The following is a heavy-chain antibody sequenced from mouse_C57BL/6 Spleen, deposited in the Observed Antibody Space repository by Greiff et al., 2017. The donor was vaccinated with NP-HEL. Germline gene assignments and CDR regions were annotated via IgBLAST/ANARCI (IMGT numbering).Heavy chain of an antibody. CDR2: ISSGGSYT. J-gene: IGHJ4*01. CDR3: ARGTTGDAMDY. Sequence: EVKLVESGGDLVKPGGSLKLSCAASGFTFSSYGMSWVRQTPDQRLEWVATISSGGSYTYYPDSVKGRFTISRDNAKNTLYLQMSSLKSEDTAMYYCARGTTGDAMDYWGQGTSVTVSS. CDR1: GFTFSSYG. V-gene: IGHV5-6*02. D-gene: IGHD2-12*01.